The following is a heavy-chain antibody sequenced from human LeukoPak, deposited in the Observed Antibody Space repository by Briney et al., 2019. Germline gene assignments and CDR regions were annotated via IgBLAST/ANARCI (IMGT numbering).Heavy chain of an antibody. CDR2: INYGGNT. CDR3: ARHPRSRYNYGFDAFHI. V-gene: IGHV4-39*01. D-gene: IGHD5-18*01. J-gene: IGHJ3*02. CDR1: GASISSSGYS. Sequence: SETLSLXCTVSGASISSSGYSWGWIRQPPGKGLEWIGSINYGGNTYYNPSLKSRVTISVDTSKNQFSLKLSSVTAADTAGYYCARHPRSRYNYGFDAFHIWGQGTMVTVSS.